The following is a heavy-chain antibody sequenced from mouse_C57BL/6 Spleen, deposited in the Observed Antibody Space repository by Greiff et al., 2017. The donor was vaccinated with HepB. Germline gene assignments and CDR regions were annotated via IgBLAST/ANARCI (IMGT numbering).Heavy chain of an antibody. Sequence: QVQLQQSGAELVRPGASVTLSCKASGYTFTDYEMHWVKQTPVHGLEWIGAIDPETGGTAYNQKFKGKAILTADKSSSTAYMELRSLTSEDSAVYYCTRTDYDAGYYAMDYWGQGTSVTVSS. CDR2: IDPETGGT. J-gene: IGHJ4*01. CDR1: GYTFTDYE. CDR3: TRTDYDAGYYAMDY. D-gene: IGHD2-4*01. V-gene: IGHV1-15*01.